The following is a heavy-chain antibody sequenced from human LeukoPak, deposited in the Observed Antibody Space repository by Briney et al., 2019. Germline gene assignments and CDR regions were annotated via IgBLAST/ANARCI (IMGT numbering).Heavy chain of an antibody. V-gene: IGHV1-18*01. Sequence: ASVKVSCKASGYTFTRYGISWVGQAPGKGREGMGWISAYNGNTNYEQKLQGRVTMTTDSSTTTAYMELSSLISDDTAVYYCARPYYYDSSGYYSIWGQGTLVTVSS. D-gene: IGHD3-22*01. J-gene: IGHJ4*02. CDR2: ISAYNGNT. CDR3: ARPYYYDSSGYYSI. CDR1: GYTFTRYG.